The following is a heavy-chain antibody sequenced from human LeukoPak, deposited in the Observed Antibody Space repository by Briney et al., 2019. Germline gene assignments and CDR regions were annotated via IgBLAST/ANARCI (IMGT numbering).Heavy chain of an antibody. CDR1: GGSISSSNW. Sequence: PSETLSLTCAVSGGSISSSNWWTWVRQSPGKGLEWIGEISSHSGSANYNPSLMRRVTISVDKSNNQFSLRLSSVTAADTAVYYCAKVPVVVVPAAKFYYMDVWGKGTTVTVSS. CDR2: ISSHSGSA. V-gene: IGHV4-4*02. CDR3: AKVPVVVVPAAKFYYMDV. D-gene: IGHD2-2*01. J-gene: IGHJ6*03.